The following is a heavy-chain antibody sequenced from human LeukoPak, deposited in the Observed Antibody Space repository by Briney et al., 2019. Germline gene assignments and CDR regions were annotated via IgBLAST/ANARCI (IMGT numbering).Heavy chain of an antibody. Sequence: GGSLRLSCAASGFTFSSYEMNWARQAPGQGLEWVSYISSSGSTIYYADSVKGRFTISRDNAKNSLYLQMNSLRAEDTAAYYCARDAWGGFDYWGQGTLVTVSS. V-gene: IGHV3-48*03. J-gene: IGHJ4*02. CDR1: GFTFSSYE. CDR3: ARDAWGGFDY. D-gene: IGHD3-16*01. CDR2: ISSSGSTI.